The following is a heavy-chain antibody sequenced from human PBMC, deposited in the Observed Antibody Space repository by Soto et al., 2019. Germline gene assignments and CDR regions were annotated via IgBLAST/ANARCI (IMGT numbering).Heavy chain of an antibody. J-gene: IGHJ4*02. D-gene: IGHD6-19*01. Sequence: EVQLVESGGGLVQPGGSLRLSCAASGFTFSSYSMNWVRQAPGKGLEWVSYISSSSSTIYYADSVKGRFTISRDNAKNSLYLQMNSLSDEDTAVYYCARVFYSVAGTGGLDYWGQGTLVTVAS. CDR2: ISSSSSTI. V-gene: IGHV3-48*02. CDR1: GFTFSSYS. CDR3: ARVFYSVAGTGGLDY.